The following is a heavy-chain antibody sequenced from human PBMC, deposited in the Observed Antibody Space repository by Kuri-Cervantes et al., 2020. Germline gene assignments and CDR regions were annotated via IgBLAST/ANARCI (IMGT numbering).Heavy chain of an antibody. Sequence: GGSLRPSFAASGFTVSSNYMSWVRQAPGKGLEWVSVIYSGGSTYYADSVKGRFTISRDNSKNTLYLQMNSLRAEDTAVYYCARRTINWGSDWYFDLWGRGTLVTVSS. CDR2: IYSGGST. V-gene: IGHV3-66*04. D-gene: IGHD7-27*01. CDR1: GFTVSSNY. CDR3: ARRTINWGSDWYFDL. J-gene: IGHJ2*01.